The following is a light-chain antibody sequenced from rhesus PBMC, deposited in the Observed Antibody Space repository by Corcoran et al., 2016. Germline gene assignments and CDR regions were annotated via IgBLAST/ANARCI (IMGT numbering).Light chain of an antibody. CDR2: KAS. V-gene: IGKV1-22*01. CDR1: QGMSSW. CDR3: QQYSSRPYS. Sequence: DIQMTQSPSSLSASVGDTVTTTRRASQGMSSWLAWYQQKPGKAPKLLIYKASHLQSGGPSRFSGSGSGTDFTLTISSLQSEDFATYYCQQYSSRPYSFGQGTKVEVK. J-gene: IGKJ2*01.